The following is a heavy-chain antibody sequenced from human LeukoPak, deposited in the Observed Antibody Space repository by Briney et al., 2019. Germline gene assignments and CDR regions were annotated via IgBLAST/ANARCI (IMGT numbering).Heavy chain of an antibody. D-gene: IGHD6-13*01. CDR3: ARSSSSWYGWFDP. CDR2: TYYRSKWYN. J-gene: IGHJ5*02. CDR1: GDSVSSNSAA. V-gene: IGHV6-1*01. Sequence: SQTLSLTCAISGDSVSSNSAAWNWIRQSPSRGLEWLGRTYYRSKWYNDYAVSVKSRITINPDTSKNQFSLQLKSSCPLDTPVYYCARSSSSWYGWFDPWGQGTLVTVSS.